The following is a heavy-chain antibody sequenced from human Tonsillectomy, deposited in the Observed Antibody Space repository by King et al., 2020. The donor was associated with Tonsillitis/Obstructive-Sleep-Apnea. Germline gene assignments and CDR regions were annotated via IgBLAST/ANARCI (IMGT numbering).Heavy chain of an antibody. J-gene: IGHJ4*02. CDR2: IYYSGST. D-gene: IGHD1-7*01. CDR3: ARRGGGSRRNCRFDY. CDR1: GGSISSSSYY. V-gene: IGHV4-39*01. Sequence: QLQESGPGLVKPSETLSLSCTVSGGSISSSSYYWGWIRQPPGKGLEWIGSIYYSGSTYYNPALKSRVTLSVDTSKNQSSLKLSPVTATDTAVYYCARRGGGSRRNCRFDYWGQGTLVTVSS.